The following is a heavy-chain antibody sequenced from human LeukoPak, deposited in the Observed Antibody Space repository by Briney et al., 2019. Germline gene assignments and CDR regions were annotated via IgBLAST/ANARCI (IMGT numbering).Heavy chain of an antibody. Sequence: ASVKVSCKVSGYTLTELSMHWVRQAPGKGLEWMGGFDPEDGETIYAQKFQGRVTMTEDTSTDTAYMELSSPRSEDTAVYYCATVDFGVTAGAFDIWGQGTMVTVSS. CDR3: ATVDFGVTAGAFDI. CDR2: FDPEDGET. D-gene: IGHD3-10*01. V-gene: IGHV1-24*01. CDR1: GYTLTELS. J-gene: IGHJ3*02.